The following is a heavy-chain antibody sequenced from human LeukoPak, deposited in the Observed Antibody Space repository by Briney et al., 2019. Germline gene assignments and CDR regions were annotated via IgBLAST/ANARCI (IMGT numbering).Heavy chain of an antibody. J-gene: IGHJ4*02. V-gene: IGHV1-2*02. CDR3: ARGSDCSGGSCAMEPDY. CDR1: GYTFTGYY. Sequence: ASVKVSCKASGYTFTGYYIHWVRQAPGQGLEWMGWINPNSGGTNSAQKFQGRVTMTRDTSISTAYMELSRLRSDDTAVYCCARGSDCSGGSCAMEPDYWGQGTLVTVSS. CDR2: INPNSGGT. D-gene: IGHD2-15*01.